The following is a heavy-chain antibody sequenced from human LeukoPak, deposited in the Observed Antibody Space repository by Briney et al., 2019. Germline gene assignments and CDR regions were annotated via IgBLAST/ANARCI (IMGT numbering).Heavy chain of an antibody. J-gene: IGHJ3*02. V-gene: IGHV3-66*01. CDR3: ARDRDPGYNDSSGYRRVNAFDI. D-gene: IGHD3-22*01. Sequence: GGSLRLSCAASEFTVSNNYMSWVRQAPGKGLEWVSVVYSGGFTFYADSVKGRFTISRDNAKNSLYLQMNSLRAEDTAVYYCARDRDPGYNDSSGYRRVNAFDIWGQGTMVTVSS. CDR1: EFTVSNNY. CDR2: VYSGGFT.